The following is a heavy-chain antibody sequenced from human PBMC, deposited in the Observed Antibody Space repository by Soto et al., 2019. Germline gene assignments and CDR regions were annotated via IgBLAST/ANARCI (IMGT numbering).Heavy chain of an antibody. D-gene: IGHD6-13*01. CDR3: ARDRSIAAAGLFDY. V-gene: IGHV3-48*01. CDR1: GLIFSSYV. Sequence: GGSLRLSCAGSGLIFSSYVMNGVLQATGKGLEWVSYISSSGSSIYYADSVKGRFTISRDNSKNTLYLQMNSLRAEDTAVYYCARDRSIAAAGLFDYWGQGTLVTVSS. CDR2: ISSSGSSI. J-gene: IGHJ4*02.